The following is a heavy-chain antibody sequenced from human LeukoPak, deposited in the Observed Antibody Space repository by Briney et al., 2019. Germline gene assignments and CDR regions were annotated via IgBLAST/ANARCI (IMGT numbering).Heavy chain of an antibody. V-gene: IGHV4-59*12. CDR3: ARDRRDIVVVPAAIPYYYYYYMDV. CDR1: GGSISSYY. CDR2: IYYSGST. Sequence: SETLSLTCTVSGGSISSYYWSWIRQPPGKGLEWIGYIYYSGSTNYNPSLKSRVTISVDASKNQFSLKLSSVTAADTAVYYCARDRRDIVVVPAAIPYYYYYYMDVWGKGTTVTVSS. D-gene: IGHD2-2*02. J-gene: IGHJ6*03.